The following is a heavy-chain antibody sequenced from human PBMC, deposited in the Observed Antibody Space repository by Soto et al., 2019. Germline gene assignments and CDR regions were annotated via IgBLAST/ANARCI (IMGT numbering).Heavy chain of an antibody. J-gene: IGHJ4*02. V-gene: IGHV3-7*03. CDR1: GLSFSRHW. CDR2: IKQDGSEK. CDR3: ASHVPGDVYYGVFDY. D-gene: IGHD3-3*01. Sequence: EVQLAESGGGLVQPGGSLRLSCIASGLSFSRHWMSWVRQAPGKGLEWVANIKQDGSEKYYVDSVKGRFTISRDNAKNSLFLQMISLRDEDTAVYYCASHVPGDVYYGVFDYWGQGALVTVSP.